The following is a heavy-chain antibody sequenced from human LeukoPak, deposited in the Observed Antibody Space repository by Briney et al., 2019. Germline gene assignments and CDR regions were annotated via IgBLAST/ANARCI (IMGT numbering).Heavy chain of an antibody. V-gene: IGHV4-30-2*01. CDR1: GGSISSGGYS. Sequence: SQTLSLTCAVSGGSISSGGYSWSWIRQPPGKGLEWIGYIYHSGSTYYNPSLKSRVTISVDRSKNQFSLKLSSVTAADTAVYYCARGLRSVVDYWGQGTLVTVSS. CDR3: ARGLRSVVDY. D-gene: IGHD3-16*02. CDR2: IYHSGST. J-gene: IGHJ4*02.